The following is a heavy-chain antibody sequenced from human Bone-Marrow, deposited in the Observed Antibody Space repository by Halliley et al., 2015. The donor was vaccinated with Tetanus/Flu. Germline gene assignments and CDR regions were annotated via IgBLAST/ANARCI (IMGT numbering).Heavy chain of an antibody. CDR2: IHPEDSDT. V-gene: IGHV5-51*01. J-gene: IGHJ4*02. D-gene: IGHD1-1*01. CDR3: AKRGDWNDLDY. Sequence: WVGPIHPEDSDTTYRPSFEGQVTISADKSVSTASLPWSDLKASDTAMYFCAKRGDWNDLDYWGQGTLVTVSS.